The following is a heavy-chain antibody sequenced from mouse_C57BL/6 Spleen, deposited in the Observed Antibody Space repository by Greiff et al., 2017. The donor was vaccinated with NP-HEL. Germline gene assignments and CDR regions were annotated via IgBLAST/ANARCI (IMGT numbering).Heavy chain of an antibody. V-gene: IGHV1-64*01. CDR1: GYTFTSYW. D-gene: IGHD2-12*01. J-gene: IGHJ3*01. Sequence: QVQLQQPGAELVKPGASVKLSCKASGYTFTSYWMHWVKQRPGQGLEWIGMIHPNSGSTNYHEKFKSKATLTVDKSSSTAYMQLSSLTSEDSAVYCCLPYSNDGVSVAYWGQGTLVTVAA. CDR3: LPYSNDGVSVAY. CDR2: IHPNSGST.